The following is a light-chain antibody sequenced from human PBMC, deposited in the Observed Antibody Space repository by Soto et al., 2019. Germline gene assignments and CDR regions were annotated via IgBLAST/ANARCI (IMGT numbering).Light chain of an antibody. CDR1: QSISSY. J-gene: IGKJ2*01. CDR2: AAS. V-gene: IGKV1-39*01. CDR3: QQRYSTPYT. Sequence: DIQMTQSPSSLSASVGDRVTITCRASQSISSYLNWYQQKPGKAPKLLIYAASSLQSGVPSRFSGSGSGTDFTLTISSLQPEDLQTHYCQQRYSTPYTFGQGTRLEIK.